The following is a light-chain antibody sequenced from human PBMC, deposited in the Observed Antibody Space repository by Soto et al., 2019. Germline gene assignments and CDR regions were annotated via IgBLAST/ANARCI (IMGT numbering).Light chain of an antibody. CDR3: GSYTRSSTRV. V-gene: IGLV2-14*01. CDR1: TSDVGGYNY. J-gene: IGLJ2*01. Sequence: QSALTQPASVSGSPGQSITISCTGTTSDVGGYNYVSWYQQHPGKAPKLMIYDVNNRPSGLSNRFSGSKSGNTASLTISGLQADDEADYYCGSYTRSSTRVFGGGTKLTVL. CDR2: DVN.